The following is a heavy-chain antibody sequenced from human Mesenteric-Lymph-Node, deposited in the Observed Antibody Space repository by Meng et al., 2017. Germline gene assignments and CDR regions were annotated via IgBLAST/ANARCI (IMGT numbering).Heavy chain of an antibody. Sequence: QTLSLSCTASGFTFGDYAMSWVRQAPGKGLEWVGFIRSKAYGGTTEYAASVKGRFTISRDDSKSIAYLQMNSLKTEDTAVYYCTRGGYSSSIFDYWGQGTLVTVSS. D-gene: IGHD6-13*01. CDR1: GFTFGDYA. J-gene: IGHJ4*02. V-gene: IGHV3-49*04. CDR3: TRGGYSSSIFDY. CDR2: IRSKAYGGTT.